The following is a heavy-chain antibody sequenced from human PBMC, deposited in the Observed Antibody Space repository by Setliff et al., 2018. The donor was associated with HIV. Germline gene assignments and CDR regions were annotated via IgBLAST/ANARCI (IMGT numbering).Heavy chain of an antibody. CDR3: ARPGSSSYYYAMDV. V-gene: IGHV4-59*11. CDR1: GGSISGHY. D-gene: IGHD3-10*01. J-gene: IGHJ6*02. Sequence: PSETLSLTCTVYGGSISGHYWSWIRQTPGKGLEWIATIYTTERISYNPSLRSRVTISVETSQNLFSLRLRSVTAADTGVYYCARPGSSSYYYAMDVWGLGTTVTSP. CDR2: IYTTERI.